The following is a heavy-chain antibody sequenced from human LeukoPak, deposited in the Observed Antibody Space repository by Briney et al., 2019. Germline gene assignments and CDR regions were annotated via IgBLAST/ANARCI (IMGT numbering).Heavy chain of an antibody. V-gene: IGHV3-21*01. CDR3: ARDLTTSMAYYFDC. D-gene: IGHD5-18*01. CDR2: MSSSGSYI. J-gene: IGHJ4*02. Sequence: GGSLRLSCAASGFTFSSYSMNWVRQAPGKGLEWVSFMSSSGSYIYYADSVKGRFTISRDNAKNSLYLQMNSLRAEDTAVYYCARDLTTSMAYYFDCWGQGTLVTVSS. CDR1: GFTFSSYS.